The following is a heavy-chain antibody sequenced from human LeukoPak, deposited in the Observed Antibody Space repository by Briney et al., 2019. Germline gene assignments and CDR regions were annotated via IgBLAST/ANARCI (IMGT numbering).Heavy chain of an antibody. Sequence: GGSLRLSCAASGFTFSRFGMHWVRQAPGKGLEWVTFIWYDGSNKYYADSVKGRFTISRDNSKNTLYLQMNSLKGDDTAVYYCAKDSAFYYIDVWGKGTTVIISS. J-gene: IGHJ6*03. CDR1: GFTFSRFG. D-gene: IGHD3-10*01. CDR3: AKDSAFYYIDV. V-gene: IGHV3-30*02. CDR2: IWYDGSNK.